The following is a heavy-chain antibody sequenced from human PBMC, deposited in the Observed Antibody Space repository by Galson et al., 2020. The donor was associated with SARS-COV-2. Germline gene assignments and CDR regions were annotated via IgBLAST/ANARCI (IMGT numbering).Heavy chain of an antibody. D-gene: IGHD3-10*01. CDR1: GYNFSSYW. V-gene: IGHV5-51*01. CDR2: IYPGDSDI. CDR3: SRLRQLWFHDY. J-gene: IGHJ4*02. Sequence: GESLKISCKGSGYNFSSYWIGWLRQMPGKGLEWMGIIYPGDSDIRYSPSFQGQVTISADKSIATVYLQWSSLKALDTAMYYCSRLRQLWFHDYWGQGTLVTVSS.